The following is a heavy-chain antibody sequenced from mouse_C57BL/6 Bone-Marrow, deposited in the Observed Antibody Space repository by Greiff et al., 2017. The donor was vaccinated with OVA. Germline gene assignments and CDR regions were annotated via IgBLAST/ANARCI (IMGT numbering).Heavy chain of an antibody. CDR3: AMIGWLLRNYAMDD. D-gene: IGHD2-3*01. CDR2: IHPSDSDT. Sequence: VQLQQPGAELVKPGASVKVSCKASGYTFTSYWMHWVKQRPGQGLEWIGRIHPSDSDTNYNQKFQGKATLTVDKSSSTASMQLSSLTSEDSAVYYCAMIGWLLRNYAMDDWGQGTSVTVSS. V-gene: IGHV1-74*01. J-gene: IGHJ4*01. CDR1: GYTFTSYW.